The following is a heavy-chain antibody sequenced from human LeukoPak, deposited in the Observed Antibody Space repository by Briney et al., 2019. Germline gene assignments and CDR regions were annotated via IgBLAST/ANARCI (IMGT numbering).Heavy chain of an antibody. J-gene: IGHJ6*02. V-gene: IGHV4-34*01. CDR1: GGSISSYY. CDR3: ACYRYYCYYGMDV. Sequence: SETLSLTCTVSGGSISSYYWSWIRQPPGKGLEWIGEINHSGSTNYNPSLKSRVTISVDTSKNQFSLKLSSVTAADTAVYYCACYRYYCYYGMDVWGQGTTVTVSS. D-gene: IGHD2-2*01. CDR2: INHSGST.